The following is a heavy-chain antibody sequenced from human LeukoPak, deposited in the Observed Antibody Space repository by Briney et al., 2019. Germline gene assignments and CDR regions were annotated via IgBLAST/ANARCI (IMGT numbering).Heavy chain of an antibody. CDR1: GGSISSSSYY. D-gene: IGHD5-12*01. CDR2: IYYSGST. V-gene: IGHV4-39*07. J-gene: IGHJ4*02. Sequence: PSETLSLTCTVSGGSISSSSYYWGWIRQPPGKGLEWIGSIYYSGSTYYNPSLKSRVTISVDTSKNQFSLKLSSVTAADTAVYYCARLQWLRSWLFDYWGQGTLVTVSS. CDR3: ARLQWLRSWLFDY.